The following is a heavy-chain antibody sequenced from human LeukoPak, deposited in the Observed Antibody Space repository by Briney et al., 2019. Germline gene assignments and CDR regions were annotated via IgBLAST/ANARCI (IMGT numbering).Heavy chain of an antibody. D-gene: IGHD2-2*01. V-gene: IGHV1-69*04. CDR1: GGAFSSYA. J-gene: IGHJ4*02. CDR3: ARTRVPAAPHPFDY. Sequence: SVKVSCKASGGAFSSYAISWVRQAPGQGLEWMGRIIPIFGIANYAQKFQGRVTITADKSTSTAYMELSGLRSEDTAVYCCARTRVPAAPHPFDYWGQGTLVTVSS. CDR2: IIPIFGIA.